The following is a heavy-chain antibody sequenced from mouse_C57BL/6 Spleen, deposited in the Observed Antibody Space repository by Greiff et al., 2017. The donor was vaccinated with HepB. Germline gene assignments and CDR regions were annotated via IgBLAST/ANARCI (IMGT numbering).Heavy chain of an antibody. D-gene: IGHD1-1*01. V-gene: IGHV2-2*01. CDR2: IWSGGST. CDR3: DRGGVYYYYGSAFAY. CDR1: GFSLTSYG. J-gene: IGHJ3*01. Sequence: QVHVKQSGPGLVQPSQSLSIPCTVSGFSLTSYGVHWVRQSPGKGLEWLGVIWSGGSTDYNAAFISRLSISKQNSKSPVFFNMNSLQADDTAIYSGDRGGVYYYYGSAFAYWGQGTLVTVSA.